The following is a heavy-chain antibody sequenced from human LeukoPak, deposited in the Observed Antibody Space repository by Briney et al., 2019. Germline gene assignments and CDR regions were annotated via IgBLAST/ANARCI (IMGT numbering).Heavy chain of an antibody. J-gene: IGHJ4*02. D-gene: IGHD6-13*01. Sequence: PGGSLRLSCAASGFTFDDYAMHWVRQAPGKGLEWVSLISWDGGSTYYADSVKGRFTISRDNSKNSLYLQMNSLRAEDTALYYCAKPRGVAAAGIGGGPDFDYWGQGTLVTVSS. V-gene: IGHV3-43D*03. CDR3: AKPRGVAAAGIGGGPDFDY. CDR1: GFTFDDYA. CDR2: ISWDGGST.